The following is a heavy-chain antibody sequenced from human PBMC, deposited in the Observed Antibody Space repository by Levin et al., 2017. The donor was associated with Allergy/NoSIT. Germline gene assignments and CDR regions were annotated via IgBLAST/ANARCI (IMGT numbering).Heavy chain of an antibody. CDR3: ARGARPWYPGGGDY. D-gene: IGHD6-13*01. CDR2: INQDGREE. CDR1: GFKFTTYW. V-gene: IGHV3-7*01. Sequence: GGSLRLSCEASGFKFTTYWMNWVRQAPGKGLEWVASINQDGREEYFLDSVRGRFTISRDNAKSSSYLQMNSLRVEDTAVYYCARGARPWYPGGGDYWGQGNLVTVSS. J-gene: IGHJ4*02.